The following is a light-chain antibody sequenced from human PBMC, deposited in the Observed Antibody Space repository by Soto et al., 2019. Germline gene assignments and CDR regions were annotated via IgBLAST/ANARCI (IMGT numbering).Light chain of an antibody. Sequence: ERATVSCRARRSVSSKLAWYQQKPGQAPRLLIYDASNRATGIPARFSGTGSETDFTLTRSSLEPEDFAFYYCQQRSKMPLTSGHGTKA. V-gene: IGKV3-11*01. CDR2: DAS. CDR1: RSVSSK. J-gene: IGKJ1*01. CDR3: QQRSKMPLT.